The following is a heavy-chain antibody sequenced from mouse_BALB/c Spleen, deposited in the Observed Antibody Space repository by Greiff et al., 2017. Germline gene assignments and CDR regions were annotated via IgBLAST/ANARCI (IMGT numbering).Heavy chain of an antibody. Sequence: EVKLVESGGGLVQPGGSLKLSCAASGFTFSSFGMHWIRQGPEKGLEWVAYISSGSSTIYYADTVKGRFTISRDNPKNTLFLQMHSLRSEDTATYYCASGGHYYVMRYFDVWGAGRPVT. CDR1: GFTFSSFG. V-gene: IGHV5-17*02. D-gene: IGHD1-2*01. J-gene: IGHJ1*01. CDR3: ASGGHYYVMRYFDV. CDR2: ISSGSSTI.